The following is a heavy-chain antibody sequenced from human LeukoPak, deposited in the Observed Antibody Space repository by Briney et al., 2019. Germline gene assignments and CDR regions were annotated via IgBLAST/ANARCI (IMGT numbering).Heavy chain of an antibody. CDR1: GYSISSGYY. V-gene: IGHV4-38-2*02. D-gene: IGHD6-13*01. J-gene: IGHJ6*03. Sequence: SETLSLTCTVSGYSISSGYYWGWIRQPPGKGLEWIGSIYHSGSTYYNPSLKSRVTISVDTSKNQFSLKLSSVTAADTAVYYCAREGSATSSWYEYYYYYYMDVWGKGTTVTVSS. CDR2: IYHSGST. CDR3: AREGSATSSWYEYYYYYYMDV.